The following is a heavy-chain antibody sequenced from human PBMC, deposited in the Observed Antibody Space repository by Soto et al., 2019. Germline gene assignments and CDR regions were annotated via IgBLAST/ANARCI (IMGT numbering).Heavy chain of an antibody. D-gene: IGHD5-12*01. Sequence: QVQLVESGGGVVQPGRSLRLSCAASGFTFSDYGIHWVRQAPGKGLEWVAVISYEGSKTYYDDSVKGRFTISRDNSKNTLYLQMASLRPEDTAVYYCAKDHWAAYSGYAIRNDLDVWGQGTTVTVSS. CDR1: GFTFSDYG. V-gene: IGHV3-30*18. CDR2: ISYEGSKT. J-gene: IGHJ6*02. CDR3: AKDHWAAYSGYAIRNDLDV.